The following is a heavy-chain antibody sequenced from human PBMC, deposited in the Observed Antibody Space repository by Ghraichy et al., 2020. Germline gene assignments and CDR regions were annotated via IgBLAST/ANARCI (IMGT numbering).Heavy chain of an antibody. CDR3: ARSGGSYS. D-gene: IGHD2-15*01. V-gene: IGHV3-74*01. J-gene: IGHJ5*02. CDR2: TNNDGSRI. CDR1: GITFGTYW. Sequence: GESLNISCEASGITFGTYWMHWVRQVPGKGLVWVSRTNNDGSRINYAESVRGRFTISRDDAKNTLFLEMNSLRVEDTGVYYCARSGGSYSWGRGTLVTVSS.